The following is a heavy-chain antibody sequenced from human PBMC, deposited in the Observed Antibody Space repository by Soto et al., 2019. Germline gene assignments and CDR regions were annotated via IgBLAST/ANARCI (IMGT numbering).Heavy chain of an antibody. CDR2: IYYAGNT. V-gene: IGHV4-59*02. D-gene: IGHD2-2*01. Sequence: PSETLSLTCTVSRGSVTGYYWSWIRQAPGRGLEWIGYIYYAGNTLYTPSLSSRVTISIDTSKNQFSLRLTSVTAADTAVYFCARHDAVPMLQNGMGVWGQGATVTVSS. CDR3: ARHDAVPMLQNGMGV. J-gene: IGHJ6*02. CDR1: RGSVTGYY.